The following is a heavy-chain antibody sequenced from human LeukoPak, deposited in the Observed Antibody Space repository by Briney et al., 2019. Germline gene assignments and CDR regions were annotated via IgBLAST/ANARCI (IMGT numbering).Heavy chain of an antibody. Sequence: GGSLRLSCAASGFTFSIYGMHWVRQAPGKGLEWVAFIRNDGKNKYYADSVKGRFTISRDNSKNTLYLHMNSLRAEDTAVYYCAKDVGLAYFDYWGQGTLVTVSS. V-gene: IGHV3-30*02. CDR2: IRNDGKNK. J-gene: IGHJ4*02. D-gene: IGHD2-15*01. CDR1: GFTFSIYG. CDR3: AKDVGLAYFDY.